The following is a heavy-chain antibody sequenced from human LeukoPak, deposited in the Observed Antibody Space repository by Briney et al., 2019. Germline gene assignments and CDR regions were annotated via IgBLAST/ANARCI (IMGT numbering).Heavy chain of an antibody. Sequence: GGSLRLSCAXXXFTFTTEAMTWVRQAPGKGLEWVSTISDDGRTTYYADSVKGRFTISRDNSKNIVYLQMNSLRAEDTAFYYCAKGLGFMPQFDYWGQGTLVAVSS. D-gene: IGHD6-19*01. CDR3: AKGLGFMPQFDY. J-gene: IGHJ4*02. CDR2: ISDDGRTT. V-gene: IGHV3-23*01. CDR1: XFTFTTEA.